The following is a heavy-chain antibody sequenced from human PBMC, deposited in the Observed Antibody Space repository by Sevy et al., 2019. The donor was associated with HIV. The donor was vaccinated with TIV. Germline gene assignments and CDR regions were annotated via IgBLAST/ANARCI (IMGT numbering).Heavy chain of an antibody. CDR3: ARAPGYCTSTNCYDWFDP. J-gene: IGHJ5*02. D-gene: IGHD2-2*01. V-gene: IGHV3-33*01. Sequence: GGSLRLSCAASGFTFSSYGMHWVRQAPGKGLEWVAARWNDGSNQYYADSVEGRFTVSRDNSTNTLYLQMNSLRAEDTAVYYCARAPGYCTSTNCYDWFDPWGHGTLVTVSS. CDR1: GFTFSSYG. CDR2: RWNDGSNQ.